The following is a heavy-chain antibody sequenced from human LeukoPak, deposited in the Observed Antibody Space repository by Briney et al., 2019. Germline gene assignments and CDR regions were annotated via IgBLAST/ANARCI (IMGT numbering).Heavy chain of an antibody. Sequence: PSATLSLTCTVSGGSILDSTYYWAWIRQPPGKGLEWIATIFYTGNPHYNPSLKSRVTMSVDTVKNQFSLNLNSVTAADTAVYYCARQSSGYYYGWFDPWGQGTLVTVSS. V-gene: IGHV4-39*01. CDR2: IFYTGNP. D-gene: IGHD3-22*01. J-gene: IGHJ5*02. CDR1: GGSILDSTYY. CDR3: ARQSSGYYYGWFDP.